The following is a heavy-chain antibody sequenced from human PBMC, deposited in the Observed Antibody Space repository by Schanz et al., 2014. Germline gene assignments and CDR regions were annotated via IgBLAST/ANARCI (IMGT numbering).Heavy chain of an antibody. D-gene: IGHD3-9*01. J-gene: IGHJ4*02. Sequence: EVQLVESGGGLVQPRGSLRLSCAASEFSFSSFGMNWVRQAPGKGLEWVSYISSSSSTIYYADSVKGRFTISRDNAKNSLYLQMNSLRAEDTAVYYCARGTGTFDSWGQGTLVTVSS. V-gene: IGHV3-48*01. CDR1: EFSFSSFG. CDR2: ISSSSSTI. CDR3: ARGTGTFDS.